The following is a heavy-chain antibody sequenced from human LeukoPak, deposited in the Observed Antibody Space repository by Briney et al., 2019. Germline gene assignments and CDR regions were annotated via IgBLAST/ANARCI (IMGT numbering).Heavy chain of an antibody. D-gene: IGHD6-13*01. CDR3: AREEQQLVLDYYYYGMDV. J-gene: IGHJ6*02. CDR2: INPNSGGT. CDR1: GYTFTGYY. Sequence: ASVKVSCKASGYTFTGYYMHWVRQAPGQGLEWMGWINPNSGGTNYAQKLQGRVTMTTDTSTSTAYMELRSLRSDDTAVYYCAREEQQLVLDYYYYGMDVWGQGTTVTVSS. V-gene: IGHV1-2*02.